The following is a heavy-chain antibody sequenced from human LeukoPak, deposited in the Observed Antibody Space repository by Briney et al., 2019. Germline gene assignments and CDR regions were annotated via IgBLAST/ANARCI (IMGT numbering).Heavy chain of an antibody. V-gene: IGHV3-23*01. CDR2: MSGVGGNT. Sequence: GGSLRLSCAGSGFIFSSYAMSWVRQAPGKGLEWVSAMSGVGGNTFYTDSVRGRFTISRDNSKNTLYLKMNSLRAEDTAIYYCAKTSRWERDYFDYWGQGTLVTVSS. D-gene: IGHD5-24*01. J-gene: IGHJ4*02. CDR1: GFIFSSYA. CDR3: AKTSRWERDYFDY.